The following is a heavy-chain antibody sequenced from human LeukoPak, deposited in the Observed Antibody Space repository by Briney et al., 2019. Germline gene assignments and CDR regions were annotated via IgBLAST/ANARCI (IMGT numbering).Heavy chain of an antibody. Sequence: GGSLRLSCAASGFTFSDYYMSWIRQAPGKGLEWVSYISSDDTTISYADSVKGRFTISRDNAKSSLYLQMDSLRAEDTAVYYCARGQASYYEILTGYYAAFDIWGQGTMVTVSS. CDR2: ISSDDTTI. V-gene: IGHV3-11*01. CDR3: ARGQASYYEILTGYYAAFDI. CDR1: GFTFSDYY. D-gene: IGHD3-9*01. J-gene: IGHJ3*02.